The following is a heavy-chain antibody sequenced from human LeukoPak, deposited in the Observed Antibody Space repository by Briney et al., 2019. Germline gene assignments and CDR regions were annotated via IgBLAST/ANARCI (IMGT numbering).Heavy chain of an antibody. Sequence: PGGSLRLSCAASGFTFNYVWMNWVRQAPGKGLEWVSYISSSSSTIYYADSVKGRFTISRDNAKNSLYLQMNSLRAEDTAVYYCAGASRITMIVVPLGMDVWGQGTTVTVSS. CDR2: ISSSSSTI. CDR3: AGASRITMIVVPLGMDV. D-gene: IGHD3-22*01. V-gene: IGHV3-48*01. J-gene: IGHJ6*02. CDR1: GFTFNYVW.